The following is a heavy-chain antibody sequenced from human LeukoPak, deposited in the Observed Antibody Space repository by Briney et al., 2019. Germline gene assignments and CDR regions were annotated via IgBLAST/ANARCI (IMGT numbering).Heavy chain of an antibody. CDR2: ISYDGNNK. CDR3: TRERDLSLYYFDY. Sequence: GGSLRLSCAASGFTFDSYGMHWVRQAPGKGLEWVAVISYDGNNKYYANSVKGRFTISRDNSKNTLYLQMNSLRAEDTAVYYCTRERDLSLYYFDYWGQETLVTVSS. V-gene: IGHV3-30*03. CDR1: GFTFDSYG. J-gene: IGHJ4*02.